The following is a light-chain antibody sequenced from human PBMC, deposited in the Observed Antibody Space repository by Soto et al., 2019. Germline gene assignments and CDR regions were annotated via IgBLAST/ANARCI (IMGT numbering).Light chain of an antibody. Sequence: QSVLTQPPSVSGAPGQRVTISCTGSSSNLGAGFDVHWYQQFPGTAPKLLIYATNSRPSGVPERFSGSKSGTSASLAVTGLLAEDEADYFCLSYDSSLRGFVFGTGTKLTVL. CDR1: SSNLGAGFD. J-gene: IGLJ1*01. CDR2: ATN. V-gene: IGLV1-40*01. CDR3: LSYDSSLRGFV.